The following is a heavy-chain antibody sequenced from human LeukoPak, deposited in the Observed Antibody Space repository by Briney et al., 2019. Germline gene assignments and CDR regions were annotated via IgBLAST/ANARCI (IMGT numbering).Heavy chain of an antibody. D-gene: IGHD3-22*01. V-gene: IGHV4-31*11. CDR1: GGSFSGYY. Sequence: SETLSLTCAVYGGSFSGYYWSWIRQHPGKGLEWIGYIYYSGSTYYNPSLKSRVTISVDTSKNQFSLKLSSVTAADTAVYYCARKPYYYDSSGYFRGTGQNWFDPWGQGTLVTVSS. J-gene: IGHJ5*02. CDR3: ARKPYYYDSSGYFRGTGQNWFDP. CDR2: IYYSGST.